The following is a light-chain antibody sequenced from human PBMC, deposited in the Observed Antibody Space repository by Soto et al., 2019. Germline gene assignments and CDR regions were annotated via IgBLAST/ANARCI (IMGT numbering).Light chain of an antibody. CDR1: SSDVGGYNY. CDR3: SSYTSSSPVV. CDR2: DVS. J-gene: IGLJ2*01. V-gene: IGLV2-14*01. Sequence: QSALTQPASVSGSPGQSITISCTGTSSDVGGYNYVSWYQQHPGKAPKLMIYDVSNRPSGVSNRFSGSKSGNTASLTISGLQAEDEADCYSSSYTSSSPVVFGGGTKLTVL.